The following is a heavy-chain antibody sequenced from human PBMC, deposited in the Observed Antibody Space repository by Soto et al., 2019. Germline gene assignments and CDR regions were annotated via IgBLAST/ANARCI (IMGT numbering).Heavy chain of an antibody. CDR1: GGTFSSYA. CDR2: IIPIFGTA. Sequence: QVQLVQSGAEVKKPGSSVKVSCKASGGTFSSYAISWVRQAPGQGLEWMGGIIPIFGTANYAQKFQGRVTITADESTSRGHMELSRLRSEDTAVYYCARAGGCCGGSCLNWFGPWGQGTLVTVSS. CDR3: ARAGGCCGGSCLNWFGP. D-gene: IGHD2-15*01. J-gene: IGHJ5*02. V-gene: IGHV1-69*12.